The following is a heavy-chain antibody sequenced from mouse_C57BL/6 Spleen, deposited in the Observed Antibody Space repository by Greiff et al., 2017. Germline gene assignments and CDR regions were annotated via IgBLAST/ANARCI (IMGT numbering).Heavy chain of an antibody. CDR1: GYTFTSYW. CDR3: ARSYSTWYCDV. Sequence: QVQLQQPGAELVRPGSSVKLSCKASGYTFTSYWMHWVKQRPIQGLEWIGNIDPSDSETHYNQKFKDKATLTVDKSSSTAYMQLSSLTSEDSAVYYCARSYSTWYCDVWGTGTTVTVSS. CDR2: IDPSDSET. V-gene: IGHV1-52*01. J-gene: IGHJ1*03. D-gene: IGHD2-5*01.